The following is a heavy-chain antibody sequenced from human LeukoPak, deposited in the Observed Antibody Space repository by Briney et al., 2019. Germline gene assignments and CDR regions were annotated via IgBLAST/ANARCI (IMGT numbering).Heavy chain of an antibody. D-gene: IGHD5-24*01. Sequence: SETLSLTCSVTGDSISSGSHYWGWIRQSPGKGLEWIGTIYHNGITSYNPSLNSRVTISVDTSKNQFSLKLSSVTAADTAVYYCARDLDGYSGGYFDYWGQGTLVTVSS. CDR1: GDSISSGSHY. CDR3: ARDLDGYSGGYFDY. J-gene: IGHJ4*02. CDR2: IYHNGIT. V-gene: IGHV4-39*07.